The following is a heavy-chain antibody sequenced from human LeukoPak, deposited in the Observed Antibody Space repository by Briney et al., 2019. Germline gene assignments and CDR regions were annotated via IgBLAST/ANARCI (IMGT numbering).Heavy chain of an antibody. V-gene: IGHV3-9*03. D-gene: IGHD2-2*01. J-gene: IGHJ4*02. CDR3: AKTSTPYCSSTSCYYFDY. Sequence: GRSLRLSCAASGFTFDDYAMHWVRQAPGKGLEWDSGISWNSGSIGYADSVKGRFTISRDNAKNSLYLQMNSLRAEDMALYYCAKTSTPYCSSTSCYYFDYWGQGTLVTVSS. CDR1: GFTFDDYA. CDR2: ISWNSGSI.